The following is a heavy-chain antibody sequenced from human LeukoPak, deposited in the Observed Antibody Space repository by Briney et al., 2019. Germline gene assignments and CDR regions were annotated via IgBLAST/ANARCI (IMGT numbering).Heavy chain of an antibody. CDR1: GFTFDDYA. D-gene: IGHD2-21*02. Sequence: PGRSLRLSCAASGFTFDDYAMHWVRQAPGKGLEWVSGISWNSGSIGYADSVKGRFTISRDNAKNSLYLQMNSLRAEDTALYYCATHCGGDCYASYAFDIWGQGTMVTVSS. J-gene: IGHJ3*02. V-gene: IGHV3-9*01. CDR3: ATHCGGDCYASYAFDI. CDR2: ISWNSGSI.